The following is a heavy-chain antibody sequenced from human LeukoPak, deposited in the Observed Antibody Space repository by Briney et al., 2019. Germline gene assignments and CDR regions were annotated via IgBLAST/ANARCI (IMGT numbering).Heavy chain of an antibody. V-gene: IGHV3-11*01. Sequence: GGSLRLSCAASGFTFSDYYMSWIRQAPGKGLEWVSYISSSGSTIYYADSVKGRFTISRDNAKNSLYLQMNSLRAEDTAVYYCARIYYDILTGPLYPDYWGQGTLVTVSS. CDR1: GFTFSDYY. D-gene: IGHD3-9*01. CDR3: ARIYYDILTGPLYPDY. CDR2: ISSSGSTI. J-gene: IGHJ4*02.